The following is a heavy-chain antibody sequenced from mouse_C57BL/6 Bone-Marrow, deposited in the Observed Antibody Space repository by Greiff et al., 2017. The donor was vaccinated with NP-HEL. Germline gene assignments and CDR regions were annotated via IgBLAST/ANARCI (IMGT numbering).Heavy chain of an antibody. V-gene: IGHV2-2*01. CDR3: AGKYYGSPYYALGG. D-gene: IGHD1-1*01. CDR2: IWSGGGT. Sequence: QVQLKQSGPGLVQPSQSLSITCPFSGFSLTIYAVHCVRQSPGKGLEWLGVIWSGGGTVSTAAFISTPTISKDTSKNQVFFKMNTLQADDTAIYYCAGKYYGSPYYALGGWGTRTSVTVS. CDR1: GFSLTIYA. J-gene: IGHJ4*01.